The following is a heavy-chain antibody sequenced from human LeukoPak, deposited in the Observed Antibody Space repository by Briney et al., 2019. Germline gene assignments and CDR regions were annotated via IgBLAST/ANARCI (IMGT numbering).Heavy chain of an antibody. J-gene: IGHJ4*02. Sequence: PSETLSLTCLVSGGSISSDYWSWIRQPPGGGLEWIGYVHFTGRTNYNPSLKSRVSISLDTSKNQFSLRVSSVTAADTAVYYCARDARGWSGFDYWGQGTLVTVSS. V-gene: IGHV4-59*12. CDR2: VHFTGRT. CDR1: GGSISSDY. CDR3: ARDARGWSGFDY. D-gene: IGHD3-3*01.